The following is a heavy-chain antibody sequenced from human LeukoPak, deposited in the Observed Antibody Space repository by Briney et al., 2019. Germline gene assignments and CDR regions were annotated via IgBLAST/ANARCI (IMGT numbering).Heavy chain of an antibody. CDR3: ARLVGQWLINY. CDR2: IYYNGKT. J-gene: IGHJ4*02. V-gene: IGHV4-39*01. Sequence: PSETLSLTCTVSGGSVTYTNYYWGWIRQPPGKGLQWIGVIYYNGKTYYNPSLKSRVTVAVDTSKNQFSLKLSSVTAADTAVYYCARLVGQWLINYWGQGALVTVSS. D-gene: IGHD6-19*01. CDR1: GGSVTYTNYY.